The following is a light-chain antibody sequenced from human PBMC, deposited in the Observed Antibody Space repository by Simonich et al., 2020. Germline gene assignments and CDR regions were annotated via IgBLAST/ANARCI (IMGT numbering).Light chain of an antibody. CDR3: QQYYSTPQT. CDR2: LAS. Sequence: DIVMTQSPDSLAVSLGERATINCKSSQSVLYSSNNKNYLAWYQQKPGQPPKLLIYLASNRESGVPDRFSGSGSVTDFTLTISSLQAEDVAVYYCQQYYSTPQTFGQGTKVEIK. J-gene: IGKJ1*01. V-gene: IGKV4-1*01. CDR1: QSVLYSSNNKNY.